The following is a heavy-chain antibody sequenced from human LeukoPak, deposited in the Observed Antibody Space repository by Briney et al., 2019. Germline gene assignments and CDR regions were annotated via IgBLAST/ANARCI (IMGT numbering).Heavy chain of an antibody. V-gene: IGHV3-33*06. CDR1: GFTFSSYG. J-gene: IGHJ1*01. D-gene: IGHD1-1*01. CDR2: IWYDGSNK. Sequence: GGSLRLSCAASGFTFSSYGMHWVRQAPGKGLEWVAVIWYDGSNKYYADSVKGRFTISRDNSKNTLYLQMNSLRAEDTAVYYFAKEFQRSFQHWGQGTLVTVSS. CDR3: AKEFQRSFQH.